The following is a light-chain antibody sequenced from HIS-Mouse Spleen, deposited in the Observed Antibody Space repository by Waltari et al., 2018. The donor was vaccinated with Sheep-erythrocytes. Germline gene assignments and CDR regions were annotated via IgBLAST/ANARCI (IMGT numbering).Light chain of an antibody. CDR1: SSDVGGYNY. CDR2: DVS. CDR3: CSYAGSYNHV. V-gene: IGLV2-11*01. J-gene: IGLJ1*01. Sequence: QSALTQPRSVSGSPGQSVTISCTGTSSDVGGYNYVSWYQQHQGKAPKLMIYDVSKRPSRVPDRFSGSKSGNTASLTISGLQAEDEADYYCCSYAGSYNHVFGTGTKVTVL.